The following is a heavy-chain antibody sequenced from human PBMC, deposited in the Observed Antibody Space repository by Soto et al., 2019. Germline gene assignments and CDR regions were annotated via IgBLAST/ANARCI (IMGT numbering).Heavy chain of an antibody. J-gene: IGHJ4*02. Sequence: QLQVQESGPGLVKPSETLSLTCTVSGVSIDSSRYYWGWIRQPPGKVLEWIGNIHYSGTTYYNPSLKSRVIISVNTSKIQFSLRLNSVTAADPAVYYCARPYESGGFYYGFDYWGQGTPVTVSS. CDR2: IHYSGTT. V-gene: IGHV4-39*01. CDR3: ARPYESGGFYYGFDY. D-gene: IGHD3-22*01. CDR1: GVSIDSSRYY.